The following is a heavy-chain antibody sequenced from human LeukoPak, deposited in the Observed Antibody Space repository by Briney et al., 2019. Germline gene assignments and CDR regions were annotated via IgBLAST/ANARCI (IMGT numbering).Heavy chain of an antibody. CDR1: GGTFSSYA. CDR2: IIPIFGTA. J-gene: IGHJ6*02. V-gene: IGHV1-69*13. Sequence: GASVKVSCKASGGTFSSYAISWVRQAPGQGLEWMGGIIPIFGTANYAQKFQGRVTITADESTSTAYMELSSLRSEDTAVYYCAKNSPPRSRQYYSYGMDVWGQGTTVTVSS. CDR3: AKNSPPRSRQYYSYGMDV. D-gene: IGHD2-21*01.